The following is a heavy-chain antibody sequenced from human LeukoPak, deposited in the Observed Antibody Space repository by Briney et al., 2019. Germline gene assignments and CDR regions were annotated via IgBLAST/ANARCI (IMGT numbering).Heavy chain of an antibody. V-gene: IGHV3-11*04. CDR2: ISSSGSTI. Sequence: GGSLRLSCAASGFTFSDYYMSWIRQAPGKGLEWVSYISSSGSTIYYADSVKGRFTISRDNAKNSLYLQMNSLRAEDTAVYYCARDPARYYDSSGYHQFDYWGQGTLVTVS. CDR3: ARDPARYYDSSGYHQFDY. CDR1: GFTFSDYY. D-gene: IGHD3-22*01. J-gene: IGHJ4*02.